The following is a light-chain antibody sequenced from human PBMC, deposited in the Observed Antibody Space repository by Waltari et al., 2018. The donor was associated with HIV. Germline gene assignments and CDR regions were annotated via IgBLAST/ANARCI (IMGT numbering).Light chain of an antibody. CDR1: AGYQPNI. V-gene: IGLV4-60*03. CDR2: VEPRGLF. CDR3: ETWDNNVRV. J-gene: IGLJ2*01. Sequence: QPVLPQPSSVSASLGSSVNVTCTLSAGYQPNILTWHQQRPGRAPRFLMKVEPRGLFNRGRCLTHRFSASAAGGDRTLTISNLRPEDEADYFCETWDNNVRVFGGGT.